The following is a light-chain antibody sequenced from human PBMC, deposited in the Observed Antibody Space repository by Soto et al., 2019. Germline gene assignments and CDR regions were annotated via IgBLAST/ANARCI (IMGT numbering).Light chain of an antibody. V-gene: IGLV1-44*01. CDR3: AAWDDSLNALV. Sequence: QSVLTQPPSASGTPGQRVTISCSGSSSNIGSNAVNWYQHLSGTAPKLLIYSNNQRPSGVPDRFSGSNSGTSASLAISGLQSEDEADYYCAAWDDSLNALVFGGGTKLTVL. J-gene: IGLJ2*01. CDR1: SSNIGSNA. CDR2: SNN.